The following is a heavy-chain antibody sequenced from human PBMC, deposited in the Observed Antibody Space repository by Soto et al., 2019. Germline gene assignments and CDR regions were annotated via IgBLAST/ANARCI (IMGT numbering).Heavy chain of an antibody. CDR2: IKQDGSEK. Sequence: HPGGSLRLSCAASGFTFSSYWMSWVRQAPGKGLEWVANIKQDGSEKYHVDSLKGRFTISRDNAKNSLYLQMNSLRAEDTAVYYCASDGLSFDWLLHFDYWGQGTLVTVSS. D-gene: IGHD3-9*01. J-gene: IGHJ4*02. V-gene: IGHV3-7*01. CDR3: ASDGLSFDWLLHFDY. CDR1: GFTFSSYW.